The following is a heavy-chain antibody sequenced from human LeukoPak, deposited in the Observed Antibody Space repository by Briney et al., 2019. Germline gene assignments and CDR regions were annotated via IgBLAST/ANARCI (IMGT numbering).Heavy chain of an antibody. Sequence: PGGSLRLSCAASGFTVISNYMNWVRQAPGKGLKWVSSISSSSSYIYYADSVKGRFTISRDNAKNSLYLQMNSLRAEDTAVYYCASTGASCRDYWGQGTLVTVSS. CDR1: GFTVISNY. CDR2: ISSSSSYI. D-gene: IGHD1-1*01. V-gene: IGHV3-21*01. CDR3: ASTGASCRDY. J-gene: IGHJ4*02.